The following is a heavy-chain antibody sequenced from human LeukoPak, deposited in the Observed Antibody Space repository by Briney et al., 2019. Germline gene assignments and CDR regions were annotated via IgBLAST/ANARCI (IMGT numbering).Heavy chain of an antibody. J-gene: IGHJ5*02. CDR2: ISIFNGNT. CDR1: GYTFTNFG. D-gene: IGHD3-3*01. Sequence: ASVKVSCKASGYTFTNFGISWVRQAPGQGLEWMGWISIFNGNTDYAQKLRGRVTMTTDTSTSTAYMELRSLRSDDTAVYYCARITYDFWSGYYMPDDPWGQGTLVTVSS. V-gene: IGHV1-18*01. CDR3: ARITYDFWSGYYMPDDP.